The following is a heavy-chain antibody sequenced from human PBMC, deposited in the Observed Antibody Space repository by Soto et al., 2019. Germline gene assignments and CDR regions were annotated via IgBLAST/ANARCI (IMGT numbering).Heavy chain of an antibody. CDR2: ISYDGSNK. D-gene: IGHD6-19*01. CDR1: GFTFSSYG. V-gene: IGHV3-30*18. J-gene: IGHJ5*02. CDR3: AKEGIAVAGTTLNWFDP. Sequence: PGGSLRLSCAASGFTFSSYGMHWVRQAPGKGLEWVAVISYDGSNKYYADSVKGRFTISRDNSKNTLYLQMNSLRAEDTAVYYCAKEGIAVAGTTLNWFDPWGQGTLV.